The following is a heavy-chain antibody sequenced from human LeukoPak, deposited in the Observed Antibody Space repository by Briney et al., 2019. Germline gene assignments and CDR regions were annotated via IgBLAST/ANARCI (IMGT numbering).Heavy chain of an antibody. J-gene: IGHJ4*02. V-gene: IGHV1-46*03. D-gene: IGHD2-21*01. CDR2: INPSGSDT. CDR1: GYTFTSYY. Sequence: ASVKVSCKAFGYTFTSYYMHWVRQAPGQGLEWMGMINPSGSDTSYAQKFQGRVTITRDTSTSTVYMELSSLRSGDTGVHYCARGHEGAYGTVDYWGQGTLVTVSS. CDR3: ARGHEGAYGTVDY.